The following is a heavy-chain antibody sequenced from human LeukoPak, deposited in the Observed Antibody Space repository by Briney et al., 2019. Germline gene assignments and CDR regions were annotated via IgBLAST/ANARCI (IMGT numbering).Heavy chain of an antibody. CDR1: GFTFSSYP. CDR2: ISGGGGGNT. V-gene: IGHV3-23*01. D-gene: IGHD1-1*01. CDR3: GRAVTTGSYYFGY. Sequence: GGSLRLSCAASGFTFSSYPMYWVRQTPGKGLEWVSAISGGGGGNTYYADSVKGRFTVSRDNSKNTLFLEMNSLRAEDTAVYYCGRAVTTGSYYFGYWGQGTPVTVSS. J-gene: IGHJ4*02.